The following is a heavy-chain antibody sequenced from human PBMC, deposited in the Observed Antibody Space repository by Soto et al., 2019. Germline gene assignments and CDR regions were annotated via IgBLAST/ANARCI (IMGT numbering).Heavy chain of an antibody. J-gene: IGHJ6*02. CDR1: GFIFNDYW. CDR3: ARGIRNYYGTDV. Sequence: GGSLRLCCAASGFIFNDYWIHWVRQAPGKGLEWVSRVKTDGTTANYADFVKGRFTISRDNAKNTVYLQLSSLRAEDTAVYYCARGIRNYYGTDVWGQGTTVTVSS. V-gene: IGHV3-74*01. CDR2: VKTDGTTA.